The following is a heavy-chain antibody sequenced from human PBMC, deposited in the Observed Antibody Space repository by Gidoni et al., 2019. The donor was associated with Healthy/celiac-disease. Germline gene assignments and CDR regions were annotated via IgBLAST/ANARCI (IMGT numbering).Heavy chain of an antibody. V-gene: IGHV4-59*01. Sequence: QVQLQESGPGLVKPSETLSLTCPVSGGSIRSYYWCWIRQPPGKGLEWIGYIYSSGSTNYNPSLKSRVTISVDTSKNQFSLKLSSVTAADTAVYYCARDLPSGSYDWYFDLWGRGTLVTVSS. CDR3: ARDLPSGSYDWYFDL. CDR1: GGSIRSYY. D-gene: IGHD1-26*01. CDR2: IYSSGST. J-gene: IGHJ2*01.